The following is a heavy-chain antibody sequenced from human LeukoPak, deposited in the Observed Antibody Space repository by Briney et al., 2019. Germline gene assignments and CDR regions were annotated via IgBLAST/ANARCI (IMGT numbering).Heavy chain of an antibody. J-gene: IGHJ4*02. Sequence: PGGSPRLSCAASGFTFSSYAMHWVRQAPGKGLEWVAVISYDGSNKYYADSVKGRFTISRDNSKNTLYLQMNSLRAEDTAVYYCARVGSYYGGPFDYWGQGTLVTVSS. V-gene: IGHV3-30-3*01. D-gene: IGHD3-10*01. CDR2: ISYDGSNK. CDR3: ARVGSYYGGPFDY. CDR1: GFTFSSYA.